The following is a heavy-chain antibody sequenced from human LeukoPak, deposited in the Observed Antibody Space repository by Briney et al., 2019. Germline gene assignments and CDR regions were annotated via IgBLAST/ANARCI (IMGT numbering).Heavy chain of an antibody. Sequence: PGGSLRLSCAASGFTFSSYTMHWVRQAPGKGLEWVAVISYDGSNKYYADSVKGRITISRDSSRNTLYPQMNSLRDEDTAVYYCARSGVTTVIPWYFDYWGQGTLVTVSS. J-gene: IGHJ4*02. CDR3: ARSGVTTVIPWYFDY. CDR2: ISYDGSNK. V-gene: IGHV3-30-3*01. CDR1: GFTFSSYT. D-gene: IGHD4-4*01.